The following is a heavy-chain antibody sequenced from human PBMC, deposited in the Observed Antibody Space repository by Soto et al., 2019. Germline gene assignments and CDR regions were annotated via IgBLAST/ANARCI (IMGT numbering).Heavy chain of an antibody. CDR1: GGTFSTYT. CDR3: ARDVDMAV. V-gene: IGHV1-69*08. Sequence: QVQLVQSGAEVRKPGSSVKVSCKASGGTFSTYTINWVRQAPGQGLEWMGRIIPMLGITNYAQKFQGRVTITADKSTNTAYMEVSGLRSDDTAVYYCARDVDMAVWGQGTMVTVSS. CDR2: IIPMLGIT. J-gene: IGHJ3*01.